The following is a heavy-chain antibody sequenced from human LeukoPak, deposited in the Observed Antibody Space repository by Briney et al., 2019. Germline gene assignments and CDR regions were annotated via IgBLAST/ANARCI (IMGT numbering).Heavy chain of an antibody. CDR3: ARRMYYYGSGRGYYFDY. CDR2: INHSGST. D-gene: IGHD3-10*01. V-gene: IGHV4-34*01. Sequence: SETLSLTCAVYGGSFSGYYWSWIRQPPGKGLEWIGEINHSGSTNYNPSLKSRVTISVDTSKNQFSLKLSSVTAADTVVYYCARRMYYYGSGRGYYFDYWGQGTLVTVSS. J-gene: IGHJ4*02. CDR1: GGSFSGYY.